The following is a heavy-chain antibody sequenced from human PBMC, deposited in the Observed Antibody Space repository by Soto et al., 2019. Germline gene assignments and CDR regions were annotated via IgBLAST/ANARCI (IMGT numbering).Heavy chain of an antibody. D-gene: IGHD5-12*01. CDR1: GVTFSSSS. Sequence: EVQLVESGGGLVKPGGSLRLSSAASGVTFSSSSMNWVRQAPGKGLEWVSSISSSSSYIYYADSVTGRFPNSRDNAKNAPYLQMNPLRAEDTARYNCARDNPGYVVLRVDYWGPGTLVTVSS. V-gene: IGHV3-21*01. CDR2: ISSSSSYI. CDR3: ARDNPGYVVLRVDY. J-gene: IGHJ4*02.